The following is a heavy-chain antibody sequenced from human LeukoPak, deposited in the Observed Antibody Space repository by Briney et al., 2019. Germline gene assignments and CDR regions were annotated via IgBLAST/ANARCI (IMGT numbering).Heavy chain of an antibody. Sequence: ASVKVSCKASGYTFTSYYIHWVRQAPGQGLEWMGIINPSGASISYAQKFQGRVTMTWDMSTSTVYMELSSLRSEDTAVYYCARDLAGTFWFHYYYMDVWGKGTTVTVSS. CDR3: ARDLAGTFWFHYYYMDV. D-gene: IGHD6-19*01. CDR2: INPSGASI. V-gene: IGHV1-46*01. J-gene: IGHJ6*03. CDR1: GYTFTSYY.